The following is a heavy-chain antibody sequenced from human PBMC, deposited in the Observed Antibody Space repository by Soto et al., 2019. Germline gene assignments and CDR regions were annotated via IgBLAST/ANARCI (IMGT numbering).Heavy chain of an antibody. CDR2: IYFSGKT. Sequence: SETLSLTCTVSGVSISSSSYYWGWIRQTPGKGLEWIGTIYFSGKTYYNPSLKSRLTISVDRSKNQFALNLTSVTAADTAVYYRARHGSYWDPGTLVTVSS. CDR3: ARHGSY. V-gene: IGHV4-39*01. J-gene: IGHJ4*02. CDR1: GVSISSSSYY.